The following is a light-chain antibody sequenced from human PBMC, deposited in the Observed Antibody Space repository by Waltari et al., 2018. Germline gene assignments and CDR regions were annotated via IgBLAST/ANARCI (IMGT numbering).Light chain of an antibody. CDR3: QMYVRLPVT. CDR2: GAS. J-gene: IGKJ1*01. CDR1: QSVSRV. Sequence: IVFTHSPCTLSLSPGESATLSCRAIQSVSRVLAWYQQRPGQAPRLLIYGASNRATGIPDRFSGSGSGTDFNLTISRLEPEDFAMYYCQMYVRLPVTFGQGTKVEIK. V-gene: IGKV3-20*01.